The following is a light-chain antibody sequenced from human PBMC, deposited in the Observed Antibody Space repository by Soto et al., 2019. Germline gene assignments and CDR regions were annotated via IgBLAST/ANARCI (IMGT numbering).Light chain of an antibody. V-gene: IGLV2-14*03. CDR3: SSYTSTSTLVV. J-gene: IGLJ2*01. CDR1: SRDVGGYNY. Sequence: QSALTQPASVSGSPGQSITISCTGTSRDVGGYNYVSWYQQHPGKAPKLMIYDVSNRPSGVSNRFSGSKSGNTASLTISGLQAEDEADYYCSSYTSTSTLVVFGGGTKFTVL. CDR2: DVS.